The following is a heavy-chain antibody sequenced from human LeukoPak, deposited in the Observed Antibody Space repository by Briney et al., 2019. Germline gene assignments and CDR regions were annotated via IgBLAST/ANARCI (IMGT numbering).Heavy chain of an antibody. J-gene: IGHJ4*02. Sequence: ASVKVSCKVSGYTLTELSMHWVRQAPGKGLEWMGGFDPEDGETIYAQKFQGRVTMTEDTSTDTAYMELSGLRSEDTAVYYCATLIDYGDYPFYWGQGTLVTVSS. CDR1: GYTLTELS. V-gene: IGHV1-24*01. CDR3: ATLIDYGDYPFY. D-gene: IGHD4-17*01. CDR2: FDPEDGET.